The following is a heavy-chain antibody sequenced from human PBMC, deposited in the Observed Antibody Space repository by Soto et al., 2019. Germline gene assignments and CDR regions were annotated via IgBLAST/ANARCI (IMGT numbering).Heavy chain of an antibody. CDR1: GFTFSSYG. CDR3: ANGEGHNWNYPWFDP. J-gene: IGHJ5*02. CDR2: ISYDGSNK. V-gene: IGHV3-30*18. D-gene: IGHD1-7*01. Sequence: GGSLRLSCAASGFTFSSYGMHWVRQAPGKGLEWVAVISYDGSNKYYADSVKGRFTISRDNSKNTLYLQMNSLRAEDTAVYYCANGEGHNWNYPWFDPWGQGTLVTV.